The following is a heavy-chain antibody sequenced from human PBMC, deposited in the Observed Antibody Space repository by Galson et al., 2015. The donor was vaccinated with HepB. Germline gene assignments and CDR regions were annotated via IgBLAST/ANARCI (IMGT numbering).Heavy chain of an antibody. Sequence: SETLSLTCAVSGGSFSGHYWTWIRQSPAKGLEWIGEINHAGSLNYNPSLKSRVTISVDTSRRQVFLNLTSVTAADTALYYCARGGRIPAAGYFDSWGQGGLDTVSS. CDR3: ARGGRIPAAGYFDS. CDR1: GGSFSGHY. CDR2: INHAGSL. V-gene: IGHV4-34*01. J-gene: IGHJ4*02. D-gene: IGHD6-13*01.